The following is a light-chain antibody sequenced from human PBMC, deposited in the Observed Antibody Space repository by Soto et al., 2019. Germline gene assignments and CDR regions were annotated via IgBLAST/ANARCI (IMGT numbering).Light chain of an antibody. CDR3: ATGESSRSIGV. V-gene: IGLV1-51*01. CDR2: DNN. J-gene: IGLJ2*01. Sequence: QSVLTQPPSVSAAPGQKVTISCSGSSSNIGNNFVSWYQQLQGTAPKLLIYDNNRRPSGIPDRFSGAKSGTSGTLGITGLQSGDEADYYCATGESSRSIGVFGGGTKLTVL. CDR1: SSNIGNNF.